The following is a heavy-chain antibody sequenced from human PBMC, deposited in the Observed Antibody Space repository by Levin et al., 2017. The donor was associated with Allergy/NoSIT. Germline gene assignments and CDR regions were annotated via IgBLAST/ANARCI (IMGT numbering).Heavy chain of an antibody. CDR2: IHPSGST. J-gene: IGHJ4*02. D-gene: IGHD4-11*01. Sequence: SQTLSLTCTVSGASVRSGVYYWSWIRQHPGKGLEFIGCIHPSGSTYYNPSLNSRITMSVDTSKNQISLKMTSVTAADTAVYYCARGLDYSKLGYWGQGTLVTVSS. V-gene: IGHV4-31*03. CDR1: GASVRSGVYY. CDR3: ARGLDYSKLGY.